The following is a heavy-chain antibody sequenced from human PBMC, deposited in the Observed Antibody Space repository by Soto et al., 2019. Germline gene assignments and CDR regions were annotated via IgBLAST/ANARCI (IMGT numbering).Heavy chain of an antibody. CDR3: ARASTGYSSSWYPFYD. CDR1: GYTFTSYG. Sequence: ASVKVSCKASGYTFTSYGISWVRQAPGQGLEWMGWISAYNGNTNYAQKLQGRVTMTTDTSTSTAYMELRSLRSDDTAVYYCARASTGYSSSWYPFYDWGKGTLVPVSS. J-gene: IGHJ4*02. CDR2: ISAYNGNT. V-gene: IGHV1-18*01. D-gene: IGHD6-13*01.